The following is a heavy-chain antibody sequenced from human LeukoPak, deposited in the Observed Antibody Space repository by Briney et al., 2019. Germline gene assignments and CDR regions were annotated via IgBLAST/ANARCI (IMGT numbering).Heavy chain of an antibody. CDR2: ISAYNGNT. V-gene: IGHV1-18*04. J-gene: IGHJ5*02. Sequence: GASVNVSCKASGYTFTSYGISWVRQAPGQGLEWMGWISAYNGNTNYAQELQGRVTMTTDTSTSTAYMELRSLRSDDTAVYYCARDQSLWFGELFGNWFDPWGQGTLVTVSS. D-gene: IGHD3-10*01. CDR1: GYTFTSYG. CDR3: ARDQSLWFGELFGNWFDP.